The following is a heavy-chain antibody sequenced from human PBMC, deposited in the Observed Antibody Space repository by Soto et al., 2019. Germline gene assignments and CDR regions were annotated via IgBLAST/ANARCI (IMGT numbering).Heavy chain of an antibody. D-gene: IGHD6-13*01. CDR3: AKAGAAASDAFDI. J-gene: IGHJ3*02. CDR1: GYTFTSYA. CDR2: INAGNGNT. V-gene: IGHV1-3*01. Sequence: ASVTVSCKASGYTFTSYAMHWVRQAPGQRLEWMGWINAGNGNTKYSQKFQGRVTITRDTSASTAYMELSSLRSEDTAVYYCAKAGAAASDAFDIWGQGTMVTVSS.